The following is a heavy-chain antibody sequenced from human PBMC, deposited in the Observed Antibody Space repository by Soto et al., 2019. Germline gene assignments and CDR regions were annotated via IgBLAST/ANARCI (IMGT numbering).Heavy chain of an antibody. CDR1: GYTFTSDS. V-gene: IGHV1-18*01. D-gene: IGHD4-17*01. J-gene: IGHJ3*02. Sequence: QVQLVQSGAEVKKPGASVKVSCKASGYTFTSDSITWVRQAPGQGLEWVGWIRAYSGNTNYAQKFQGRVTMTTDTSTTTAYMELRSLRSDDTAVYYCARVAGFSGDGYDAFDIWGQGTMVTVSA. CDR3: ARVAGFSGDGYDAFDI. CDR2: IRAYSGNT.